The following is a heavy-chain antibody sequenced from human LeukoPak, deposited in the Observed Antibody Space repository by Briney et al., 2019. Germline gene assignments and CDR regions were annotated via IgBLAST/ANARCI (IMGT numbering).Heavy chain of an antibody. CDR2: ISYDGSNK. CDR3: ARDSYGMDV. CDR1: GFTFSSYA. J-gene: IGHJ6*02. Sequence: PGGSLRLSCAASGFTFSSYAMHWVRQAPGKGLEWVAVISYDGSNKYYADSVKGRFTIPRDNSKNTLYLQMNSLRAEDTAVYYCARDSYGMDVWGQGTTVTVSS. V-gene: IGHV3-30-3*01.